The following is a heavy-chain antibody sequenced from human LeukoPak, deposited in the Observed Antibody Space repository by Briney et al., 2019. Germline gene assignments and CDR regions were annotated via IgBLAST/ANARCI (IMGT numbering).Heavy chain of an antibody. CDR2: IYSGGST. V-gene: IGHV3-66*01. CDR3: ARVGGYCSSTCCSNKYNWFDP. Sequence: GGSLRLSCAASGFTVSSNYMSWVRQAPGKGLEWVSVIYSGGSTYYADSVKGRFTISRDNSKNTLYLQMNSLRAEDTAVYYCARVGGYCSSTCCSNKYNWFDPWGQGTLVTVSS. CDR1: GFTVSSNY. J-gene: IGHJ5*02. D-gene: IGHD2-2*01.